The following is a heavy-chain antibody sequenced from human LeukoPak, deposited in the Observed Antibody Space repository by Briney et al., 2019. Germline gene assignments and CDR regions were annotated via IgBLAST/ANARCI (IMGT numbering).Heavy chain of an antibody. CDR1: GYTFTSYD. Sequence: ASVKVSCKASGYTFTSYDINWVRQATGQGLEWMGWMNPNSGNTGYAQKFQGRVTTTRNTSISTAYMELSSLRSEDTAVYYCARDRYCSGGSCYSAGFDPWGQGTLVTVSS. J-gene: IGHJ5*02. V-gene: IGHV1-8*01. CDR3: ARDRYCSGGSCYSAGFDP. D-gene: IGHD2-15*01. CDR2: MNPNSGNT.